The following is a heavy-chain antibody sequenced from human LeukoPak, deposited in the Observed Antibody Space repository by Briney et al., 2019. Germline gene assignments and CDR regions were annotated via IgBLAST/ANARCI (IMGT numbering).Heavy chain of an antibody. V-gene: IGHV4-59*08. CDR1: GDSISSYY. CDR3: ARQGYCSGNTCYALFDP. Sequence: PSETLSLTCTVSGDSISSYYWSWIRQPPGKGLEWIGYIFYSGDTHYIPSLKSRATMSLDTSKNQLSLKLVSVTAADTAVYYCARQGYCSGNTCYALFDPWGQGTLVIVSP. D-gene: IGHD2-2*01. CDR2: IFYSGDT. J-gene: IGHJ5*02.